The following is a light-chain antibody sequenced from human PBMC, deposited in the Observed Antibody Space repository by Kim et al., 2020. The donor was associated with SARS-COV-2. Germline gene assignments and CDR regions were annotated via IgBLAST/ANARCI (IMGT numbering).Light chain of an antibody. V-gene: IGLV2-11*01. CDR2: DVS. Sequence: GQVVTISCTGTSRDVGGYNYVSWYQQHTGKAPKLMIYDVSKRPSGVPDRCSGSMAGNTASLTISGLQAEDEADYYCCSYAGSYTWVFGGGTQRTVL. J-gene: IGLJ3*02. CDR3: CSYAGSYTWV. CDR1: SRDVGGYNY.